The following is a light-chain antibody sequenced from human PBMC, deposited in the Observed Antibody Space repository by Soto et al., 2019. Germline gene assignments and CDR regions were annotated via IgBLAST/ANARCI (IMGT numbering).Light chain of an antibody. J-gene: IGKJ3*01. CDR1: QSLLYSSNNKNY. CDR3: QQYYTIPFT. V-gene: IGKV4-1*01. Sequence: DNVMTQSPDSLAVSLGERATINCKSSQSLLYSSNNKNYLAWYQQKPGQPPKLLIYWASTRESGVPHRFSGSGSGTDFTLTISSLQAEDVSVYYCQQYYTIPFTFGPGTKVDIK. CDR2: WAS.